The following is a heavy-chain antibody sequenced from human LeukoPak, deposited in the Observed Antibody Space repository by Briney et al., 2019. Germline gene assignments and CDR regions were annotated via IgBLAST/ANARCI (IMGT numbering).Heavy chain of an antibody. CDR1: GGSISSGSYY. Sequence: SETLSLTCTVSGGSISSGSYYWSWIRQPAGKGLEWIGRIYTSGSTNYNPSLKSRVTTSVDTSKNQFSLKLSSVTAADTAVYYCARSTAYYDSSAPDYWGQGTLVTVSS. J-gene: IGHJ4*02. V-gene: IGHV4-61*02. CDR3: ARSTAYYDSSAPDY. D-gene: IGHD3-22*01. CDR2: IYTSGST.